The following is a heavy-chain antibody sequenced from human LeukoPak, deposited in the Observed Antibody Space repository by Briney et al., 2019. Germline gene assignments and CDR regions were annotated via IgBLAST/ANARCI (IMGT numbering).Heavy chain of an antibody. V-gene: IGHV4-34*01. CDR3: ARGEAAAGPMDYMDV. D-gene: IGHD6-13*01. J-gene: IGHJ6*03. CDR1: GGSFSGYY. CDR2: VNHSGST. Sequence: SETLSLTCAVYGGSFSGYYWSWIRHPPGKGLEWIGEVNHSGSTNYNPSLKSRVTMSVDTSKNQFSLKLSSVTAADTAVYYCARGEAAAGPMDYMDVWDTGATVTVSS.